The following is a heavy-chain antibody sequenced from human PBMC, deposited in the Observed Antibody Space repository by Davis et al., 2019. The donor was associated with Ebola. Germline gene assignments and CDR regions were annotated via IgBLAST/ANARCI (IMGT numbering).Heavy chain of an antibody. CDR2: ISQSGST. D-gene: IGHD3-10*01. CDR1: GDSISSSNW. Sequence: MPSETLSLTCAVSGDSISSSNWWSWVRQPPGKGLEWIGEISQSGSTNYNPSLKSRVTISVDTSKNQFSLKLSSVAAADTAVYYCARGRSYYYGSGTYWGYWGQGTLVTVSS. CDR3: ARGRSYYYGSGTYWGY. J-gene: IGHJ4*02. V-gene: IGHV4-4*02.